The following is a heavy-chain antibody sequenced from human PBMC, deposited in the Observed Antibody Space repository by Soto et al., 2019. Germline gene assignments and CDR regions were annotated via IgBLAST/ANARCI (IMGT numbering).Heavy chain of an antibody. J-gene: IGHJ4*02. CDR2: IYYSGST. CDR3: ARGGAGRITIFSSSSSDPKYFDY. V-gene: IGHV4-31*03. Sequence: SSETLSLTCTVSGGSISSGGYYWSWIPQHPGKGLEWVGYIYYSGSTYYNPSLKSRVTISVDTSKNQFSLKLSSVTAADTAVYYCARGGAGRITIFSSSSSDPKYFDYWGQGTLVTVSS. CDR1: GGSISSGGYY. D-gene: IGHD3-3*01.